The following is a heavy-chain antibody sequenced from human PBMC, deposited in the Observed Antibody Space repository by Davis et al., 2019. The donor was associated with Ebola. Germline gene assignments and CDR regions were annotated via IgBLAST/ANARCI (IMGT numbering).Heavy chain of an antibody. CDR1: GFTFSSYS. CDR2: ISSSSSYI. D-gene: IGHD4-17*01. V-gene: IGHV3-21*01. CDR3: ARDETVTTSLFYYYYGMDV. J-gene: IGHJ6*02. Sequence: PGGSLRLSCAASGFTFSSYSMNWVRQAPGKGLEWVSSISSSSSYIYYADSVKGRFTISRDNAKNSLYLQMNSLRAEDTAVYYCARDETVTTSLFYYYYGMDVWGQGTTVTVSS.